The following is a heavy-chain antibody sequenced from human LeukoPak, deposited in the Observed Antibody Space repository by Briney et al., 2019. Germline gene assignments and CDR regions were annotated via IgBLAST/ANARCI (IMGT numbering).Heavy chain of an antibody. V-gene: IGHV3-21*01. CDR2: ISSSSSYI. CDR1: GFTFSCYS. Sequence: GGSLRLSCAASGFTFSCYSMNWVRQAPGKGLEWVSSISSSSSYIYYADSVKGRFTISRDNAKNSLYLQMNSLRAEDTAVYYCARVQDWNGFDYWGQGTLVTVSS. CDR3: ARVQDWNGFDY. D-gene: IGHD1-1*01. J-gene: IGHJ4*02.